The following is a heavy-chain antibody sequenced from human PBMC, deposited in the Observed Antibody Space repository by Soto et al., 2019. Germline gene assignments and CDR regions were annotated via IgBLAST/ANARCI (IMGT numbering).Heavy chain of an antibody. Sequence: QVQLQESGPGLVKPSQTLSLTCTVSGGSISSGGYYWSWIRQHPGKGLEWIGYIYYSGSTYYNPSLKSRVTISVDTSKNQFSLKLSSVTAADTAVYYCARDGSPNGDYGLYFDLWGRGTLVTVSS. J-gene: IGHJ2*01. V-gene: IGHV4-31*03. CDR3: ARDGSPNGDYGLYFDL. D-gene: IGHD4-17*01. CDR1: GGSISSGGYY. CDR2: IYYSGST.